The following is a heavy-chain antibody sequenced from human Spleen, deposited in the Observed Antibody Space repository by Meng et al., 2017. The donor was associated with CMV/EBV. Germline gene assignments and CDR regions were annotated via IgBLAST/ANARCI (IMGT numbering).Heavy chain of an antibody. D-gene: IGHD6-19*01. CDR2: INPNSGGT. J-gene: IGHJ5*02. Sequence: GQSVRSGADVKKPGASVKVSCKASGSTFTGYYMHWVRQAPGQGLEWMGRINPNSGGTNYAQKFQGRVTMTRDTSISTAYMELSRLRSDDTAVYYCAHQAVAGTRGWFDPWGQGTLVTVSS. CDR3: AHQAVAGTRGWFDP. CDR1: GSTFTGYY. V-gene: IGHV1-2*06.